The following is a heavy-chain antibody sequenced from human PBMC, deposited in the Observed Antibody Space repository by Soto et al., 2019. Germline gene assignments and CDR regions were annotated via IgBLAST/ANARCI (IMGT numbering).Heavy chain of an antibody. V-gene: IGHV3-11*01. Sequence: GESLKISCAASGFTFSDYYMSWIRQAPGKGLEWVSYISSSGSTIYYADSVKGRFTISRDNAKNSLYLQMNSLRAEDTAVYYCASSGGYGDDAFDIWGQGTMVTVSS. CDR2: ISSSGSTI. D-gene: IGHD3-10*01. J-gene: IGHJ3*02. CDR1: GFTFSDYY. CDR3: ASSGGYGDDAFDI.